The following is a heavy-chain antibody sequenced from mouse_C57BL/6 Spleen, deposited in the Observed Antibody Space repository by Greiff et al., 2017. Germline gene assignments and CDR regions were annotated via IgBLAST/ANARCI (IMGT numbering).Heavy chain of an antibody. D-gene: IGHD3-3*01. V-gene: IGHV1-54*01. CDR2: INPGSGGT. Sequence: LEESGAELVRPGTSVKVSCKASGYAFTNYLIEWVKQRPGQGLEWIGVINPGSGGTNYNEKFKGKATLTADKSSSTAYMQLSSLTSEDSAVYFCARWPLGGYFDYWGQGTTLTVSS. CDR1: GYAFTNYL. CDR3: ARWPLGGYFDY. J-gene: IGHJ2*01.